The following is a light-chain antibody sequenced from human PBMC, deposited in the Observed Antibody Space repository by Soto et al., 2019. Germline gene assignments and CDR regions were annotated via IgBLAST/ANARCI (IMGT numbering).Light chain of an antibody. J-gene: IGKJ3*01. CDR3: QQSYSTPIT. Sequence: DIQMTQSPSYLSASVGDRVTITCRASQSISSFLNWYQQKPGKAPKLLIYAASSLQSEVPSRFSGSGSGTDFTLTISSLQPEDFATYYCQQSYSTPITFGPGTKVDIK. V-gene: IGKV1-39*01. CDR1: QSISSF. CDR2: AAS.